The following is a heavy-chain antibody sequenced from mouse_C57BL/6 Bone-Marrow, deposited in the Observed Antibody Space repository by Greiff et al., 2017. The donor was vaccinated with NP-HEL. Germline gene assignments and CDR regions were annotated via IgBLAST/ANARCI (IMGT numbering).Heavy chain of an antibody. CDR3: ARRMALDD. D-gene: IGHD2-3*01. CDR1: GYAFSSSW. CDR2: IYPGDGDT. Sequence: QVTLKVSGPELVKPGASVKISCKASGYAFSSSWMNWVKQRPGKGLEWIGRIYPGDGDTNSNGKFKGKATLTADKSSSTAYMQLSSLTSEDSAVYFCARRMALDDWGQGTTLTVSS. V-gene: IGHV1-82*01. J-gene: IGHJ2*01.